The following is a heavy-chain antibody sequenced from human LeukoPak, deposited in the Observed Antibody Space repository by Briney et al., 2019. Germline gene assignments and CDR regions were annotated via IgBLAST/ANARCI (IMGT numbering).Heavy chain of an antibody. CDR3: ARVPSPSWEDYGMDV. Sequence: GGSLRLSCAASGFTFSDYYMSWIRQAPGKGLEWVSYISSSGSTIYYADSVKGRFTISRDNAKNSLYLQMNSLRAEDTAVYYCARVPSPSWEDYGMDVWGQGTTVTVSS. D-gene: IGHD1-26*01. V-gene: IGHV3-11*01. CDR2: ISSSGSTI. J-gene: IGHJ6*02. CDR1: GFTFSDYY.